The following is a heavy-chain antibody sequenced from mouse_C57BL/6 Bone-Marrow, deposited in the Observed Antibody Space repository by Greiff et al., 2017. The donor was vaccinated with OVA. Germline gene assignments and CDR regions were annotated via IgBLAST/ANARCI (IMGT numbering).Heavy chain of an antibody. V-gene: IGHV5-12*01. CDR2: ISNGGGST. Sequence: EVKLVESGGGLVQPGGSLKLSCAASGFTFSDYYMYWVRQTPEKRLEWVAYISNGGGSTYYPDTVKGRCTISRDNAKNTLYLQMSRLKSEDTAMYYCARRDGSYAMDYWGQGTSVTVSS. CDR3: ARRDGSYAMDY. CDR1: GFTFSDYY. D-gene: IGHD1-1*01. J-gene: IGHJ4*01.